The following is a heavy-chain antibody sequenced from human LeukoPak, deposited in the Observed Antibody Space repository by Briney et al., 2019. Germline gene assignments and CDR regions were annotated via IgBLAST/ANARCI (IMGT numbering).Heavy chain of an antibody. CDR3: ARDWGYSGWYGGCYFDY. CDR2: IYYSGST. Sequence: PSETLSLTCTVSGGSISSSSYYWGWIRQPPGTGLEWIGSIYYSGSTYYNPSLKSRVTISVDTSKNQFSLKLSSVTAADTAVYYCARDWGYSGWYGGCYFDYWGQGTLVTVSS. D-gene: IGHD6-19*01. CDR1: GGSISSSSYY. J-gene: IGHJ4*02. V-gene: IGHV4-39*07.